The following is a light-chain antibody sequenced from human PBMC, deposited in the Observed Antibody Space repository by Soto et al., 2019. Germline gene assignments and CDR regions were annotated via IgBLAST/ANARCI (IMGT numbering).Light chain of an antibody. CDR1: QSVSRY. V-gene: IGKV3-11*01. CDR3: QQRSDWPST. Sequence: EIVLTQSPATLSLSPGERATLSCRASQSVSRYLAWYQQKPGQAPRLLIYDASNRATGIPARFSGSGSGTDFTLTIXSXXXXXXXXYYCQQRSDWPSTFGGGTKVQFK. J-gene: IGKJ4*01. CDR2: DAS.